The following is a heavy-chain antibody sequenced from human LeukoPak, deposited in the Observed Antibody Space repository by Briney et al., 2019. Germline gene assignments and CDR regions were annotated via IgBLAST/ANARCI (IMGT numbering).Heavy chain of an antibody. D-gene: IGHD3-10*01. Sequence: GGSLRLSCAASGFTFSSYGMNWVRQSPGKGLEWVSYISSSSSPIYYADSVKGRFTISRDNAQSSLHLQMNSLRDEDTAVYYCARDQLTMIRGPNFDYWGQGTPVTVSS. CDR3: ARDQLTMIRGPNFDY. CDR2: ISSSSSPI. V-gene: IGHV3-48*02. J-gene: IGHJ4*02. CDR1: GFTFSSYG.